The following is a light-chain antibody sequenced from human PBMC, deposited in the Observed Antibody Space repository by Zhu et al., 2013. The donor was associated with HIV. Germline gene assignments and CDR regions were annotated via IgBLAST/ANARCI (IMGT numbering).Light chain of an antibody. CDR1: SSDVGGYKY. CDR2: EVS. V-gene: IGLV2-14*01. J-gene: IGLJ1*01. Sequence: QSVLTQPASVSGSPGQSLTISCTGTSSDVGGYKYVSWYQQYPGKAPKLIIYEVSNRPSGVSNRFSGSKSGNTASLTISGLQAEDEADYYCSSYTSSIAYVFGTGTKVTVL. CDR3: SSYTSSIAYV.